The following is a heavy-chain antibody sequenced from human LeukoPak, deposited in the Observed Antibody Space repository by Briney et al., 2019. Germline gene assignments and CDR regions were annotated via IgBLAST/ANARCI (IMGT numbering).Heavy chain of an antibody. J-gene: IGHJ4*02. D-gene: IGHD3-16*02. Sequence: GGSLRLSCAASGFTFSNAWMNWVRQAPGKGLEWVSVIYSGGSTYYADSVKGRFTISRDNSKNTLYLQMNSLRAEDTAVYYCARHPRTYRGPLDYWGQGTLVTVSS. CDR2: IYSGGST. CDR3: ARHPRTYRGPLDY. V-gene: IGHV3-53*01. CDR1: GFTFSNAW.